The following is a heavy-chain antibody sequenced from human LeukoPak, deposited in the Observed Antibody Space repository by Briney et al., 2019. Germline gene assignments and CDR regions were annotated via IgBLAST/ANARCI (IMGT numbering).Heavy chain of an antibody. J-gene: IGHJ4*02. D-gene: IGHD2/OR15-2a*01. CDR3: VREGEGPLSKDFDY. Sequence: ASVKVSCKSSGFTFTDHYIHWVRQGPGQGLEWMGYIGPHSTFSSSPQEFQGRVTMTRDTSMTTAYMELTRLTSDDTAVYYCVREGEGPLSKDFDYWGQGTLVTVSS. CDR2: IGPHSTFS. CDR1: GFTFTDHY. V-gene: IGHV1-2*02.